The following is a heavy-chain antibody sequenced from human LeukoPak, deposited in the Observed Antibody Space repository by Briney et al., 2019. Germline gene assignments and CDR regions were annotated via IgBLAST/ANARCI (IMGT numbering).Heavy chain of an antibody. D-gene: IGHD4-23*01. CDR3: AKDTGGNGAYFYAMDV. CDR1: GFAFHNYA. Sequence: SLRLSRVGSGFAFHNYAMHWVRRPPGKGLEWVSAINWNSDTKAYADSVKGRFTISRDRARNSLYLQMDSLRPEDTGLYYCAKDTGGNGAYFYAMDVWGQGTSVTVYS. CDR2: INWNSDTK. V-gene: IGHV3-9*01. J-gene: IGHJ6*02.